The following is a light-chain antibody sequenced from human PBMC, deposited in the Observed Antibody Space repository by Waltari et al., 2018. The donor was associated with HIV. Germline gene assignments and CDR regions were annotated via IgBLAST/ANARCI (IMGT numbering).Light chain of an antibody. J-gene: IGLJ2*01. CDR2: DDS. Sequence: SYVLTQPPSVSVAPGQTARITSEGHNIGRQRVHWYQQRPGQAPALVVHDDSDRPSGIPERFSGSNSGNTATLTISRVEAGDEADYYCQVWHSNSDHVVFGGGTKLTVL. CDR3: QVWHSNSDHVV. V-gene: IGLV3-21*02. CDR1: NIGRQR.